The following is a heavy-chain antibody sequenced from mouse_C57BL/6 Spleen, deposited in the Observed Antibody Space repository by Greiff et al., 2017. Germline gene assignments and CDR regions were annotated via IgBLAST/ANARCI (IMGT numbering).Heavy chain of an antibody. D-gene: IGHD1-1*01. CDR3: SREYYGSSYGGLYAMDY. CDR1: GYTFTDYY. CDR2: INPYNGGT. V-gene: IGHV1-19*01. J-gene: IGHJ4*01. Sequence: EVQLQQSGPVLVKPGASVKMSCKASGYTFTDYYMNWVKQSPGKSLEWIGVINPYNGGTNYNQTFKGKATLTVDNSSNTASMEFNSLTSEDSAVYYCSREYYGSSYGGLYAMDYWGQGTSVTVSS.